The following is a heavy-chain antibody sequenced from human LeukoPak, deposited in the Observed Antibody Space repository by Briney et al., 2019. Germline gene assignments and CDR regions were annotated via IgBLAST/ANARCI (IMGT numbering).Heavy chain of an antibody. D-gene: IGHD1-1*01. CDR2: IYPGDSDT. CDR1: GYTFTDYW. V-gene: IGHV5-51*01. J-gene: IGHJ5*02. Sequence: GESLKISCKASGYTFTDYWIGWVRQTPGRGPEWMAIIYPGDSDTRYSPSFQGQVTISADKSINTAYLQWSSLTASDTAMYYCAREHAKGYSWFDPWGQGTLVTVSS. CDR3: AREHAKGYSWFDP.